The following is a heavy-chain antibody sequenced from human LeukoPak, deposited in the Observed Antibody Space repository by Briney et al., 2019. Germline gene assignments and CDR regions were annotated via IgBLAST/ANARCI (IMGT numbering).Heavy chain of an antibody. J-gene: IGHJ4*02. CDR1: GFTVSSNY. D-gene: IGHD3-9*01. CDR2: ISSSSSYI. Sequence: PGGSLRLSCAASGFTVSSNYMSWVRQAPGKGLEWVSSISSSSSYIYYADSVKGRFTISRDNAKNSLYLQMNSLRAEDTAVYYCASGRNYDILTGRTVDYWGQGTLVTVSS. V-gene: IGHV3-21*01. CDR3: ASGRNYDILTGRTVDY.